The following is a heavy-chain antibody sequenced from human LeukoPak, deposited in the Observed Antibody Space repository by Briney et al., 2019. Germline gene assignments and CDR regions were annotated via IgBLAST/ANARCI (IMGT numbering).Heavy chain of an antibody. J-gene: IGHJ4*02. V-gene: IGHV3-9*01. CDR3: ATLDTAMPRGFDY. CDR2: ISWNSGSI. D-gene: IGHD5-18*01. Sequence: GGSLRLSCAASGFTFDDYAMHWVRQAPGKGLEWVSGISWNSGSIGYADSVKGRFTISRDNAKNSLYLQMNSLRAEDTALYYCATLDTAMPRGFDYWGQGTLVTVSS. CDR1: GFTFDDYA.